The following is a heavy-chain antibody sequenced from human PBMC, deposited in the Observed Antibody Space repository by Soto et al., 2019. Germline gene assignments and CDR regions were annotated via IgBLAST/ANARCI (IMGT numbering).Heavy chain of an antibody. D-gene: IGHD5-18*01. J-gene: IGHJ3*02. Sequence: SETLSLTCTVSGGSISSGDYYWSWIRQPPGKGLEWIGYIYYSGSTYYNPSLKSRVTISVDTSKNQFSLKLSSVTAADTAAYYCAGAPHLKYTYGLRGAFDIWGQGTMVTVSS. CDR3: AGAPHLKYTYGLRGAFDI. CDR2: IYYSGST. CDR1: GGSISSGDYY. V-gene: IGHV4-30-4*01.